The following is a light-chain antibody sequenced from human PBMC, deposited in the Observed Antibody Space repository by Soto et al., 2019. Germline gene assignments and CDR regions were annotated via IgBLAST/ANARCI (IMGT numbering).Light chain of an antibody. V-gene: IGLV2-23*02. CDR1: RSDVGSYNL. CDR3: CSYAGSRPYV. Sequence: QSALTQPASVSGSPGQSITISCTGTRSDVGSYNLVSWYQQHAGKAPKLMISEVSKRPSGVSNRFSGSKSGNTASLTISGLQAEDEADYSCCSYAGSRPYVFGTGTKVTVL. CDR2: EVS. J-gene: IGLJ1*01.